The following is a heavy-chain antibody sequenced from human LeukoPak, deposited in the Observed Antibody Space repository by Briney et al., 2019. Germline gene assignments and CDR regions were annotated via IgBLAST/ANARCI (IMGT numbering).Heavy chain of an antibody. J-gene: IGHJ4*02. CDR2: IHPGDSDT. Sequence: GESLKISCKGSGYSFTTYWIAWVRQMPGKGLEWMGIIHPGDSDTGYSPSFQGQVTISADKSISTAFLQWSTLKASDTAIYYCARRPPNYYDSSGYSVFDYWGQGILVTVSS. CDR3: ARRPPNYYDSSGYSVFDY. D-gene: IGHD3-22*01. CDR1: GYSFTTYW. V-gene: IGHV5-51*01.